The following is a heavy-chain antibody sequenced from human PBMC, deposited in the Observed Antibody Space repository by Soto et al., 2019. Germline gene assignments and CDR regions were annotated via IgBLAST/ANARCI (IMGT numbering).Heavy chain of an antibody. Sequence: GGSLRLSCAVSGFNVMSYWMSWVRQAPGKGLEWVASIKDDGSEIYYLQSVRGRFSISRDSAGNALHLTMNYLSAEDTGVYFCARDISSDYVNWGQGTLVNVSS. D-gene: IGHD3-16*01. CDR3: ARDISSDYVN. J-gene: IGHJ4*02. CDR2: IKDDGSEI. V-gene: IGHV3-7*01. CDR1: GFNVMSYW.